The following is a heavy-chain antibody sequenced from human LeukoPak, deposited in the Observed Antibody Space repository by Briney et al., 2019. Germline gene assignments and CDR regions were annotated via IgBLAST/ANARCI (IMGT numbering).Heavy chain of an antibody. CDR2: ITGSAEST. D-gene: IGHD1-26*01. V-gene: IGHV3-23*01. CDR1: GFTFGDYA. CDR3: AKLGMYSGTSY. J-gene: IGHJ4*02. Sequence: GGSLRLSCTASGFTFGDYAMSWVRQAPGKGLEWVSRITGSAESTYYADSVKGRFTISRDNSKNTLYLQMNSLRAEDTAVYYCAKLGMYSGTSYWGQGTLVTVSS.